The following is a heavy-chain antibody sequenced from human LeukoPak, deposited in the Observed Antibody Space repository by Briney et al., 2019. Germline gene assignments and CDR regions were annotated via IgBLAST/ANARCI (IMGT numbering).Heavy chain of an antibody. CDR3: TSSGSSTFDY. D-gene: IGHD1-26*01. CDR1: GFTFSDYY. J-gene: IGHJ4*02. CDR2: IRNKANSYTT. V-gene: IGHV3-72*01. Sequence: GGSLRLSCAASGFTFSDYYMDWVRQAPGKGLQWVGRIRNKANSYTTEYAASVKGRFAISRDESKNSLYLHMNSLEIEDTAVYYCTSSGSSTFDYWGQGTLVTVSS.